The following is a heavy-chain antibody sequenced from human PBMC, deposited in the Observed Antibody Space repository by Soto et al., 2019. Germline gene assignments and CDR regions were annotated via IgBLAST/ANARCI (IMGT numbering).Heavy chain of an antibody. V-gene: IGHV4-59*08. CDR1: GGSISSYY. D-gene: IGHD7-27*01. CDR3: ARHLGTSYYYHGMDV. Sequence: QVQLQESGPGLVKPSETLSLTCTVSGGSISSYYWSWIRQPPGKVLEWIGYIYYSGSTNYNPSLTSRGTVSVDTSKIQFSLKLSSVPAADTAVYYCARHLGTSYYYHGMDVWGQGTTVTVSS. J-gene: IGHJ6*02. CDR2: IYYSGST.